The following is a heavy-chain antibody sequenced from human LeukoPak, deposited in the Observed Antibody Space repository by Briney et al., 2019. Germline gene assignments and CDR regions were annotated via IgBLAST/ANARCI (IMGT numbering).Heavy chain of an antibody. CDR2: IYHSGST. Sequence: PSETLSLTCAVSGGSISSSNWWSWVRQPPGKGLEWIGEIYHSGSTNYNPSLKSRVTISVDKSKNQFSLKLSSVTAADTAVYYCANRYCTNGVCSEFDYWGQGTLVTVSS. CDR3: ANRYCTNGVCSEFDY. V-gene: IGHV4-4*02. J-gene: IGHJ4*02. D-gene: IGHD2-8*01. CDR1: GGSISSSNW.